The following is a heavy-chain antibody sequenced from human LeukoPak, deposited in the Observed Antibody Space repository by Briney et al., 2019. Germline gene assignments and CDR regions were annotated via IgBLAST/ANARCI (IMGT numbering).Heavy chain of an antibody. CDR3: AREWYSYGIDY. CDR2: ISSSSRTI. V-gene: IGHV3-48*04. J-gene: IGHJ4*02. Sequence: PGGSLRLSCAASGFAFNSYSMNWVRQAPGKGLEWVSSISSSSRTIYYADSVKGRFTISRDNAKNPLYLQMNSLRAEDTAVYYCAREWYSYGIDYWGQGTLVTVSS. CDR1: GFAFNSYS. D-gene: IGHD5-18*01.